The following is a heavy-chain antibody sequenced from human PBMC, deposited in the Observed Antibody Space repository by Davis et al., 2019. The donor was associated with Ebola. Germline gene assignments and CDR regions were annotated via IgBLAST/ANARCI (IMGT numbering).Heavy chain of an antibody. CDR3: ARGGLVPAALYL. CDR2: IAYTGNT. D-gene: IGHD3/OR15-3a*01. J-gene: IGHJ3*01. Sequence: PSETLSLTCTVSGASMTSYYWSWIRQPPGKGLEWIGFIAYTGNTIYNPTLQSRVTISGDTSRKQFSLRLSSVTAADSAVYYCARGGLVPAALYLWGQGTMVTVSS. CDR1: GASMTSYY. V-gene: IGHV4-59*01.